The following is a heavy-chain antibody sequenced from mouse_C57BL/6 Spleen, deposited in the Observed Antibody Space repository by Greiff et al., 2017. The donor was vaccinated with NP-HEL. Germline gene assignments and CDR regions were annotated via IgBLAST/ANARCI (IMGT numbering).Heavy chain of an antibody. J-gene: IGHJ2*01. CDR1: GYTFNDYE. V-gene: IGHV1-15*01. CDR3: TRQTDY. CDR2: MDPETGGT. Sequence: QVQLQQSGAELVRPGASVTLSCKASGYTFNDYERHWVKQTPGQGLEGSGAMDPETGGTAYNQKFKGKAILTADKSSSTAYMELRSLTSEDSAVYCCTRQTDYWGQGTTLTVSS.